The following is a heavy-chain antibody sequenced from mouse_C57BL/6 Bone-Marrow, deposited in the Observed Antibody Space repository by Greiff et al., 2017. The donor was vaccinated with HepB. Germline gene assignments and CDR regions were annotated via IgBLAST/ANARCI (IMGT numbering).Heavy chain of an antibody. CDR3: ARPGVDY. CDR1: GFTFSSYG. D-gene: IGHD4-1*01. V-gene: IGHV5-6*01. J-gene: IGHJ3*01. Sequence: EVMLVESGGDLVKPGGSLKLSCAASGFTFSSYGMSWVRQTPDKRLEWVATISSGGSYTYYPDSVKGRFTISRDNAKNTLYLQMSSLKSEDTAMYYCARPGVDYWGQGNLVTGSA. CDR2: ISSGGSYT.